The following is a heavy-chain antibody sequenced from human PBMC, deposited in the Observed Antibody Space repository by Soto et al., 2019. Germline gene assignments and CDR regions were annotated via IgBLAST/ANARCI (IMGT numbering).Heavy chain of an antibody. CDR2: ISYDGSNK. Sequence: QVQLVESGGGVVQPGRSLRLSCAASGFTFSSYAMHWVRQAPGKGLEWVAVISYDGSNKYYADSVKGRFTISRDNSKNTLYLQMNSLRAEDTAVYYCARAGSSSSEDYYFCMDVWCQGTTVNVS. CDR3: ARAGSSSSEDYYFCMDV. D-gene: IGHD6-19*01. CDR1: GFTFSSYA. J-gene: IGHJ6*02. V-gene: IGHV3-30-3*01.